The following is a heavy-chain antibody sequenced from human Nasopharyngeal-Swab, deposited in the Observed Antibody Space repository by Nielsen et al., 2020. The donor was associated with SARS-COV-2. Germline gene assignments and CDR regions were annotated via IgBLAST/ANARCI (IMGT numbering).Heavy chain of an antibody. V-gene: IGHV3-21*01. D-gene: IGHD3-3*01. CDR3: ARVGSGYPHPLY. J-gene: IGHJ4*02. CDR1: GFTFSSYS. CDR2: ISSSSSYI. Sequence: GEALKISCAASGFTFSSYSMNWVRQAPGKGPEWVSSISSSSSYIYYADSVKGRFTISRDNAKNSLYLQMNSLRAEDTAVYYCARVGSGYPHPLYWGQGTLVTVSS.